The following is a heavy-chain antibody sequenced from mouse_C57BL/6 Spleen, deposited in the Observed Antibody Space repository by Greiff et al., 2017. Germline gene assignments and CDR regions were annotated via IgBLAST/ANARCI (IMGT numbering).Heavy chain of an antibody. CDR1: GYTFTDYE. D-gene: IGHD3-2*02. CDR3: TRPSSGYEFAY. CDR2: IDPETGGT. Sequence: VQLKQSGAELVRPGASVTLSCKASGYTFTDYEMHWVKQTPVHGLEWIGAIDPETGGTAYNQKFKGKAILTADKSSSTAYMELRSLTSEDSAVYYCTRPSSGYEFAYWGQGTLVTVSA. V-gene: IGHV1-15*01. J-gene: IGHJ3*01.